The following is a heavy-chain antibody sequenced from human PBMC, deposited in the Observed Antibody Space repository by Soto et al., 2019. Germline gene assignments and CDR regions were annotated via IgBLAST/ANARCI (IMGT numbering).Heavy chain of an antibody. V-gene: IGHV1-69*13. CDR1: GGSFMSQA. Sequence: SVKVSCKTSGGSFMSQAISWVRQAPGQGPEWMGGIIPFSGTVTYTQRFQGRLTLTADEPTKTAYMELSSLRSEDTAVYYCARGSYASYAGFCGIDVWGQGTKVTVYS. D-gene: IGHD3-16*01. J-gene: IGHJ6*02. CDR2: IIPFSGTV. CDR3: ARGSYASYAGFCGIDV.